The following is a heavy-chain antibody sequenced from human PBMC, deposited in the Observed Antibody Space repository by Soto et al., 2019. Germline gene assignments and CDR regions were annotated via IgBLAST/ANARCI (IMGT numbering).Heavy chain of an antibody. CDR3: AKHRARAGDSSAWAIDY. J-gene: IGHJ4*02. V-gene: IGHV3-23*01. D-gene: IGHD6-19*01. Sequence: PGGSLRLSCSASGFTFTTYAMNWVRQAPGEGLEWVSTISGSGFTTYYADSVQGRFTISRDNSKNTVYLQMNSLRAEGTAVYYCAKHRARAGDSSAWAIDYWGQGTRVTVSS. CDR1: GFTFTTYA. CDR2: ISGSGFTT.